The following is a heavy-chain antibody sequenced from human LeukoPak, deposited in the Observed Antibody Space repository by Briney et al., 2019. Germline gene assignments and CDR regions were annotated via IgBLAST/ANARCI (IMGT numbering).Heavy chain of an antibody. CDR1: GFTLSSYA. CDR2: ISGSGGST. Sequence: PGGSLRLSCAASGFTLSSYAMSWVRQAPGKGLEWVSAISGSGGSTYYADSVKGRFTISRDNSKNTLYLQMNSLRAEDTAVYYCAKGLRSVHYYDSRPYFQHWGQGTLVTVSS. J-gene: IGHJ1*01. V-gene: IGHV3-23*01. D-gene: IGHD3-22*01. CDR3: AKGLRSVHYYDSRPYFQH.